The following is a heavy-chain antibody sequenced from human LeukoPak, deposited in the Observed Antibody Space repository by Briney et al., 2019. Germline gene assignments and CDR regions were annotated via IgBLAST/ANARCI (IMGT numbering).Heavy chain of an antibody. J-gene: IGHJ4*02. CDR2: IGHDSETI. V-gene: IGHV3-48*04. D-gene: IGHD5-24*01. CDR3: ARATRNGYDF. Sequence: GGSLTLSCAASGCTFRIYGLNWVRQAAARGAEGVSYIGHDSETIYYADSVKGRFTKARDNAKSSLYLQVSSRRGDDSAVYYWARATRNGYDFWGQGTLVTVSS. CDR1: GCTFRIYG.